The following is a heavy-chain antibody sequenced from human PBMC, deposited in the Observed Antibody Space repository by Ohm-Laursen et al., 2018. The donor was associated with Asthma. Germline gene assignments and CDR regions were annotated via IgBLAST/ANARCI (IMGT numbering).Heavy chain of an antibody. CDR3: ARRDFSGGDTNAAFDI. CDR1: GFTSSSYG. J-gene: IGHJ3*02. CDR2: ISSDETYK. Sequence: SLRLSCTASGFTSSSYGMHWVRQAPGKGLEWVAIISSDETYKNYANSVKGRFTISKDNSKNTLFLQMNSLRPDDTAVYYCARRDFSGGDTNAAFDIWGQGTMVAVSS. D-gene: IGHD2-21*02. V-gene: IGHV3-30*03.